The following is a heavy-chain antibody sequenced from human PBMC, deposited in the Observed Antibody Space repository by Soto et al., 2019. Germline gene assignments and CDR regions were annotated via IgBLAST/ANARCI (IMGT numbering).Heavy chain of an antibody. CDR1: GFTFNHYA. D-gene: IGHD4-17*01. V-gene: IGHV3-23*01. J-gene: IGHJ6*02. CDR3: AKDSTVTTSLYFYYYGFDV. Sequence: GGSLRLSCTASGFTFNHYAMSWVRQAPGKGLEWVSAVSGRGGSTKYADSVKGRFIISRDNSNSTLYLQMDSLRGKDTAVYYCAKDSTVTTSLYFYYYGFDVWGQGATVTVSS. CDR2: VSGRGGST.